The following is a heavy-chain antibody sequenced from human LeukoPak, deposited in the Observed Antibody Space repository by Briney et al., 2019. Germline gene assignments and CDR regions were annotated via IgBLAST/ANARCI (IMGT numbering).Heavy chain of an antibody. CDR3: ARSLYYDNSGPYGMDV. Sequence: SETLSLTCTVSGGSISSYYWSWIRQPPGKGLEWIGYIYYSGSTNYNPSLKSRVTISVDTSKNQFSLKLSSVTAADTAVYYCARSLYYDNSGPYGMDVWGQGTTVTVSS. V-gene: IGHV4-59*08. CDR1: GGSISSYY. D-gene: IGHD3-22*01. CDR2: IYYSGST. J-gene: IGHJ6*02.